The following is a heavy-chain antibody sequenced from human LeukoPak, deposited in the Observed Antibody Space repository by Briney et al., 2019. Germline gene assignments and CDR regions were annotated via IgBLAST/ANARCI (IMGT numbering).Heavy chain of an antibody. Sequence: SETLSLTCTVSGGSISSYYWSWLRQAPGKGLEWIGYIYYNGNANYNPSLRGRVTLSVDTSNNQFSLKLSSVTAADTAVYYCARDTYSYDSSAYYYYYMDVWGKGTTVTVSS. CDR1: GGSISSYY. J-gene: IGHJ6*03. V-gene: IGHV4-59*01. D-gene: IGHD3-22*01. CDR3: ARDTYSYDSSAYYYYYMDV. CDR2: IYYNGNA.